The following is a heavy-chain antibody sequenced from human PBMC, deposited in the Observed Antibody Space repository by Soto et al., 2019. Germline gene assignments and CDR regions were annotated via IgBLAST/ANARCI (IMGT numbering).Heavy chain of an antibody. CDR3: ATEGAGVGGESYYYYGMDV. Sequence: PSETLSLTGTVSVGSISSCDYYWSWIRQPPGKGLEWIGNIYYSGSTYYTPSLKSRVTISVDTSKNQFSLKLSSVTAADKAVYYCATEGAGVGGESYYYYGMDVWGQGATVTVSS. V-gene: IGHV4-30-4*01. CDR2: IYYSGST. D-gene: IGHD2-8*01. J-gene: IGHJ6*02. CDR1: VGSISSCDYY.